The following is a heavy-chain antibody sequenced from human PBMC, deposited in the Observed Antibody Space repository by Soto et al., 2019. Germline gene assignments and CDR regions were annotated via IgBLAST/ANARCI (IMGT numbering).Heavy chain of an antibody. CDR1: GGSISSYY. CDR3: ARDKRETGGIAARSYYYYYMDV. Sequence: SETLSLTCTVSGGSISSYYWSWIRQPPGKGLEWIGYIYYSGSTNYNPSLKSRVTISVDTSKNQFSLKLSSVTAADTAVYYCARDKRETGGIAARSYYYYYMDVWGKGTTVTVSS. V-gene: IGHV4-59*01. J-gene: IGHJ6*03. CDR2: IYYSGST. D-gene: IGHD6-6*01.